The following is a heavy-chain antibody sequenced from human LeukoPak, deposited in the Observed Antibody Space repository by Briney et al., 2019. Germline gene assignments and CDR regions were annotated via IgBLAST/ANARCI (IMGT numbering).Heavy chain of an antibody. J-gene: IGHJ6*03. D-gene: IGHD3-16*01. V-gene: IGHV1-8*02. CDR2: MNPNNGDT. Sequence: EASVKVSCKASGGTFSSYAINRVRQATGQGLEWMGWMNPNNGDTGYAQKFQGRVTMTRNTSISTAYMELSNLRSEDTALYYCARGPETPMILSYHYYYMDVWGEGTTVTISS. CDR3: ARGPETPMILSYHYYYMDV. CDR1: GGTFSSYA.